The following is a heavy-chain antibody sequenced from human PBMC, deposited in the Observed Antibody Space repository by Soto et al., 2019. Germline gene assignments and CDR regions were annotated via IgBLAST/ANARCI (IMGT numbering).Heavy chain of an antibody. CDR3: TTDRGYLTFDY. CDR1: GFTFSNSW. J-gene: IGHJ4*02. Sequence: GGSLRLSCTASGFTFSNSWMNWVRQAPGKGLEWVANIKEDGTAKYYLDSVKGRFTVSRDNVKNSLYLQMNSLRAEDTAMYYCTTDRGYLTFDYWGPGTLVTVSS. D-gene: IGHD3-22*01. CDR2: IKEDGTAK. V-gene: IGHV3-7*01.